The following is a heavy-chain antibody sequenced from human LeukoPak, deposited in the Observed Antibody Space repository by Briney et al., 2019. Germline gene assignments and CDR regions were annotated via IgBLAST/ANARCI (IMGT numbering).Heavy chain of an antibody. D-gene: IGHD3-10*01. V-gene: IGHV4-31*03. CDR3: ARYYGSGSYYLYNRFDP. CDR2: IYYSGST. J-gene: IGHJ5*02. CDR1: GGSISSGGYY. Sequence: SETLSLTCTVSGGSISSGGYYWSWIRQHPGKGLEWIGYIYYSGSTYYNPSLKSRVTISVDTSKNQFSLKLSSVTAADTAVYYCARYYGSGSYYLYNRFDPWGQGTLVTVSS.